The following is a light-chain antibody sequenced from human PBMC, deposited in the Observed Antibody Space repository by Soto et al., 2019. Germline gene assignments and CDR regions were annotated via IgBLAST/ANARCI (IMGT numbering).Light chain of an antibody. CDR1: RSVRSN. V-gene: IGKV3-15*01. J-gene: IGKJ1*01. Sequence: EILMRHSPFTLSVSPMERATLSCQASRSVRSNLAWYQQKPGQAPRLLISGASTRATGITDRFSGSGSGTEFTLTINSLQSEDFAVYYCQQYNYWPGTFGQGTKVDI. CDR3: QQYNYWPGT. CDR2: GAS.